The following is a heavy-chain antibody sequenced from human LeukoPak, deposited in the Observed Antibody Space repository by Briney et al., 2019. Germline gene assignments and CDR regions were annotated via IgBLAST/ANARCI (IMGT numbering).Heavy chain of an antibody. V-gene: IGHV1-18*01. Sequence: ASVKVSCKASGYTFTSYGISWVRQAPGQGLEWMGWISAYNGNTNYTQKLQGRVTMTTDTSTSTAYMELRSLKSDDTAVYYCARDFAAVSQPRKVAFDIWGQGTMVTVSS. CDR2: ISAYNGNT. CDR3: ARDFAAVSQPRKVAFDI. D-gene: IGHD1-14*01. CDR1: GYTFTSYG. J-gene: IGHJ3*02.